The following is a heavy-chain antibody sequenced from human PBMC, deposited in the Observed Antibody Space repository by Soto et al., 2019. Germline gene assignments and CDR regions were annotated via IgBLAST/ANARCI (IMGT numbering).Heavy chain of an antibody. J-gene: IGHJ4*02. CDR1: GYTFTSYG. Sequence: ASVKVSCKASGYTFTSYGISWVRQAPGQGLEWVGWISAYNGNTNYAQKLQGRVTMTTDTSTSTAYMELRGLRSDDTAVYYCARDAAAGLNDYWGQGTLVTVSS. D-gene: IGHD6-13*01. CDR2: ISAYNGNT. CDR3: ARDAAAGLNDY. V-gene: IGHV1-18*01.